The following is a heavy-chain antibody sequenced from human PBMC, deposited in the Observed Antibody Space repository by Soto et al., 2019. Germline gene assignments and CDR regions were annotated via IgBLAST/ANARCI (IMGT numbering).Heavy chain of an antibody. CDR1: GGSINTFLYS. J-gene: IGHJ2*01. CDR3: AKADFAENYSFDL. D-gene: IGHD1-7*01. V-gene: IGHV4-31*03. CDR2: IDNRGIS. Sequence: PSETLSLTCTVSGGSINTFLYSWNWIRHHPVKGLEWIGHIDNRGISNYNPSLRSRLTISIDTSKNQFSLKLSSVTAADTAVYYCAKADFAENYSFDLWGRGTLVTVSS.